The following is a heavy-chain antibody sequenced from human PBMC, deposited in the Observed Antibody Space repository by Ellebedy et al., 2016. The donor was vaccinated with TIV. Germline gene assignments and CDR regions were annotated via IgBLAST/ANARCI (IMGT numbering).Heavy chain of an antibody. CDR2: MNSNGSST. CDR3: ARDYDSSPLDF. V-gene: IGHV3-74*01. J-gene: IGHJ4*02. CDR1: GFTFSSYW. D-gene: IGHD3-22*01. Sequence: GESLKISCAASGFTFSSYWMHWVRQAPGKGLVWVSRMNSNGSSTSYADPVKGRFTISRDNAKNTLYLQMNSLRAEDTAVYYCARDYDSSPLDFWGQGTLVTVSS.